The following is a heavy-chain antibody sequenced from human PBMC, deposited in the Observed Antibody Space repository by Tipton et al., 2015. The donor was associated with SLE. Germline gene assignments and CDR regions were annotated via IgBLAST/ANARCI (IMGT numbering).Heavy chain of an antibody. CDR1: GDPITNFY. CDR2: IYHTGST. CDR3: ARRPIGLPIDY. Sequence: TLSLTCTVSGDPITNFYWGWIRQPPGKGPECIGYIYHTGSTRLSPSLESRVTMSVDTSENQFSLKLTSVTAADTAIYCARRPIGLPIDYWGQGTLVTVSS. V-gene: IGHV4-59*12. D-gene: IGHD5-18*01. J-gene: IGHJ4*02.